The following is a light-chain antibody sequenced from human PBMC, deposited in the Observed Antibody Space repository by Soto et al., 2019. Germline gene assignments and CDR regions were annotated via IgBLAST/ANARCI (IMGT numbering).Light chain of an antibody. V-gene: IGLV1-44*01. J-gene: IGLJ3*02. CDR2: IDD. CDR1: SSNIGSNA. Sequence: QSVLTQPPSASGTPGQRVTISCSGSSSNIGSNAVSWYQHFPGTAPKVLIYIDDQRPSGVPDRFYGSKSGTSASLAISGLRAEDEADYFCAAWGDSLNTWVFGGGTKLTVL. CDR3: AAWGDSLNTWV.